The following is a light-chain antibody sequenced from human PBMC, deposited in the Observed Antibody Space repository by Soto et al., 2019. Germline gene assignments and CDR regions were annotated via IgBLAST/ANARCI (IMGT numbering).Light chain of an antibody. CDR2: DVG. J-gene: IGLJ1*01. Sequence: SALTQPASVSGSPGQSITISCTGTSSDVGAYAYVSWYQHHPGKVPKLMIYDVGVRPSGVSNRFSGSKSGNTASLTISGLQADDEADYYCSSYTGSGSLYVFGTGTKVTVL. CDR1: SSDVGAYAY. CDR3: SSYTGSGSLYV. V-gene: IGLV2-14*03.